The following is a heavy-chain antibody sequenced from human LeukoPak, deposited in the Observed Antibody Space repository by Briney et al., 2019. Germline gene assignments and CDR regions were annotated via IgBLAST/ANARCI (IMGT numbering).Heavy chain of an antibody. CDR3: AKDRAGYCSSTSCYRYGMDV. Sequence: GGSLRLSCAASGFTFSSYAMSWVRQAPGKGLEWVSAISGSGGSTYYADSVKGRFTISRDNSKNTLYLQMNSLRAEDTAVYHCAKDRAGYCSSTSCYRYGMDVWGQGTTVTVSS. CDR2: ISGSGGST. V-gene: IGHV3-23*01. D-gene: IGHD2-2*02. J-gene: IGHJ6*02. CDR1: GFTFSSYA.